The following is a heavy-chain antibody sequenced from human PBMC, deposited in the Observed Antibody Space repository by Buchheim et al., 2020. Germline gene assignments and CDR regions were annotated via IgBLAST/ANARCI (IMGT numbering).Heavy chain of an antibody. D-gene: IGHD6-13*01. Sequence: QVQLVQSGAEVKNLGASVSVSCKASGYTFNIYYMYWVRQAPGQGLEWMGIINPNGGSTNYAQKFQGRVTMTRDTSTNTVYMKLSSLRSEDTAVYYCARTQSLAAAGDYWGQGTL. CDR3: ARTQSLAAAGDY. J-gene: IGHJ4*02. V-gene: IGHV1-46*02. CDR2: INPNGGST. CDR1: GYTFNIYY.